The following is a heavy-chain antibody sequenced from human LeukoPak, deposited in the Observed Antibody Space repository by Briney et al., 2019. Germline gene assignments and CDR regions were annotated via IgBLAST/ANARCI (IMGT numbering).Heavy chain of an antibody. CDR3: ASDYYGRFDA. V-gene: IGHV4-59*01. J-gene: IGHJ5*02. Sequence: SQSLSLTCPGSAVSISSSYCSWIRQPPGKGLEWNGYISYKGSTNYNPSLKRRVTISVDTSKNQFSLKLSSVTATDTAVYYCASDYYGRFDAWGQGTLVTVSS. CDR2: ISYKGST. CDR1: AVSISSSY. D-gene: IGHD3-10*01.